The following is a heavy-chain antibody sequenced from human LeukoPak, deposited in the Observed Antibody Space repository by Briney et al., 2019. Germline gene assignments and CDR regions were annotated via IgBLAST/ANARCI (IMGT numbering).Heavy chain of an antibody. Sequence: PSETLSLTCTVSGGSISSYYWSWIRQPPGKGLEWIGYIYYSGSTNYSPSLKSRVTISVDTSKNQFSLKLSSVTAADTAVYYCARLGRDGYNYGVDYWGQGTLVTVSS. CDR2: IYYSGST. V-gene: IGHV4-59*08. D-gene: IGHD5-24*01. CDR1: GGSISSYY. J-gene: IGHJ4*02. CDR3: ARLGRDGYNYGVDY.